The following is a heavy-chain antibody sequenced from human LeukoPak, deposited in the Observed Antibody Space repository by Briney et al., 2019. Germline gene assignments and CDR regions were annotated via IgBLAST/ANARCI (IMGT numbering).Heavy chain of an antibody. J-gene: IGHJ4*02. D-gene: IGHD3-10*01. V-gene: IGHV4-30-2*01. CDR3: ARASGGSNFDY. Sequence: SGTLSLTCAVSGGSISSGGYSWSWIRQPPGKGLEWIGYVYHSGSTYYNPSLKSRVTISVDRSKNQFSLKLSSVTAADTAVYYCARASGGSNFDYWGQGTLVTVSS. CDR1: GGSISSGGYS. CDR2: VYHSGST.